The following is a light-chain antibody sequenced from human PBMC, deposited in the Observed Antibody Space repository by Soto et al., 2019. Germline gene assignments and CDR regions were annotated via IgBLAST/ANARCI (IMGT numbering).Light chain of an antibody. CDR3: QSYESSFRRV. Sequence: QSALTQPPSVSGAPGQRVTISCTGTSANVGAGYYVSWYQQLPGTAPKLLIYGDNNRPSGVPDRFSGSKSGTSASLAITGLQAEDEADYYCQSYESSFRRVFGAGTKLTVL. V-gene: IGLV1-40*01. CDR1: SANVGAGYY. J-gene: IGLJ2*01. CDR2: GDN.